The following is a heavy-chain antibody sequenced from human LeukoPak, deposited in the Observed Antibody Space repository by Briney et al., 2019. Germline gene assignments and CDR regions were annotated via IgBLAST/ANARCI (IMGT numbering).Heavy chain of an antibody. D-gene: IGHD3-22*01. J-gene: IGHJ4*02. Sequence: SETLSLTCTVSGYSISSGYYWGWIRQPPGKGLEWIGEIYHSGSTNYNPSLKSRVTISVDKSKNQFSLKLSSVTAADTAVYYCASADDSSGYARFDYWGQGTLVTVSS. V-gene: IGHV4-38-2*02. CDR3: ASADDSSGYARFDY. CDR2: IYHSGST. CDR1: GYSISSGYY.